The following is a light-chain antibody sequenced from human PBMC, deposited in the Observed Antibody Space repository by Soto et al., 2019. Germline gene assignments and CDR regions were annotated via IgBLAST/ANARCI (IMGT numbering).Light chain of an antibody. CDR3: CSSPGSYSYV. CDR2: DVT. Sequence: QSALTQPRSVSGSPGQSVTLSCTGTSSDVGSYNYVSWYQHHPGKAPKLMIYDVTKRPSGVPDRFSGSKSGNTASLTISGLQAEDEADYYCCSSPGSYSYVFGTGTKLTVL. V-gene: IGLV2-11*01. J-gene: IGLJ1*01. CDR1: SSDVGSYNY.